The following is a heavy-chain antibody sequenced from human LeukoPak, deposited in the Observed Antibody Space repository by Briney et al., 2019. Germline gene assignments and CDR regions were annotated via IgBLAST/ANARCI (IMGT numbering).Heavy chain of an antibody. CDR1: GFTFRDSW. CDR2: LNQDGSEI. Sequence: GGSLRLSCAASGFTFRDSWMSCIRQTPGKGLEWVTHLNQDGSEIYYTDSVKGRFTVSRDNAEKSLYLQMNGLRAEDTAVYYCAVGLGSSWGQGTLVTVSS. D-gene: IGHD3-10*01. J-gene: IGHJ5*02. V-gene: IGHV3-7*01. CDR3: AVGLGSS.